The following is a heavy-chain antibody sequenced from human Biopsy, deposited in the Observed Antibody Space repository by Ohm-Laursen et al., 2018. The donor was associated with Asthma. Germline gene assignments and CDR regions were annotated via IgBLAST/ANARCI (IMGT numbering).Heavy chain of an antibody. D-gene: IGHD3-10*01. V-gene: IGHV4-31*03. Sequence: TLSLTCCVSGGAIRTSGYYWSWIRQHPGKGLEWIGYIYYSGSTYYNPSLKSRVTISADTSKNQFSLRLNSVTAADTAVYYCARGPNYHGSGRAPIGMDVWGQGTTVTVSS. CDR2: IYYSGST. CDR1: GGAIRTSGYY. J-gene: IGHJ6*02. CDR3: ARGPNYHGSGRAPIGMDV.